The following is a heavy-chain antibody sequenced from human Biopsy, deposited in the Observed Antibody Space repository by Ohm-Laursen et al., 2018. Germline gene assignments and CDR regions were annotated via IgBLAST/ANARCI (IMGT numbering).Heavy chain of an antibody. V-gene: IGHV4-59*08. Sequence: TLSLTCTVSGGSISGSSWSWIRQAPGKGLEWIGYISYSRDTNYNPSLKSRITISVDTSKNQFPLRLSSVTAADTAVYYCARHPTHRIQQIDYWGQGTVVTVPS. CDR2: ISYSRDT. CDR3: ARHPTHRIQQIDY. J-gene: IGHJ4*02. CDR1: GGSISGSS. D-gene: IGHD5-18*01.